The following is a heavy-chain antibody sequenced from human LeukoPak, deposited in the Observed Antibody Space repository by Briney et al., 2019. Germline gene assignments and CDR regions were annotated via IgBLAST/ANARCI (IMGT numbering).Heavy chain of an antibody. CDR3: ARHVDYYGSGSCYQPGAFDI. CDR1: GYSFTSYW. Sequence: GESLKISCKGSGYSFTSYWIGWVRQMPGKGPEWMGIIYPGDSDTRYSPSFQGQVTISADKSISTAYLQWSSLKASDTAMYYCARHVDYYGSGSCYQPGAFDIWGQGTMVTVSS. J-gene: IGHJ3*02. V-gene: IGHV5-51*01. CDR2: IYPGDSDT. D-gene: IGHD3-10*01.